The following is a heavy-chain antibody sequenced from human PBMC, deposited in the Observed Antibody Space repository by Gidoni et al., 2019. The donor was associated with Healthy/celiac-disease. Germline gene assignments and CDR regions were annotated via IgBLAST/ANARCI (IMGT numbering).Heavy chain of an antibody. CDR1: LYTFTRYY. Sequence: HLVPSSPAVKKPAASLNVSFQASLYTFTRYYIHWVRQAPGQGLQSMGIINPSGGSTRYAQKVQGRVTMTRDTSTRTVYMELSRLRSEETAVDDCARVGGEIYIGDIAADKEYFQHWGQGTLVTVSS. D-gene: IGHD6-13*01. J-gene: IGHJ1*01. CDR3: ARVGGEIYIGDIAADKEYFQH. V-gene: IGHV1-46*01. CDR2: INPSGGST.